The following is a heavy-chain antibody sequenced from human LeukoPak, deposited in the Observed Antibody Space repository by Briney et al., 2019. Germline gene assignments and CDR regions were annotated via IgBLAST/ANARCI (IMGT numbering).Heavy chain of an antibody. D-gene: IGHD6-13*01. V-gene: IGHV5-51*01. CDR2: IYPGDSDT. Sequence: GESLKISCKGSGYSFTSYWIGWVRQIPGKGLEWMWIIYPGDSDTRYSPSFQGQVTISADKSISTAYLQWSRLKASDTAMYYCANRIAATGPYYFDYWGQETLVTVSS. CDR1: GYSFTSYW. CDR3: ANRIAATGPYYFDY. J-gene: IGHJ4*02.